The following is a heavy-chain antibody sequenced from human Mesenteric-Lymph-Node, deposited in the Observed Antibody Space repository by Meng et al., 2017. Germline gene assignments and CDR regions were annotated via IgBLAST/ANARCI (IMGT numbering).Heavy chain of an antibody. D-gene: IGHD3-9*01. CDR1: GFTFSAYD. CDR3: ARALDPDILTGYYAP. Sequence: GESLKISCAASGFTFSAYDMTWVRQAPGKGLEWVSSISSSSSYIYYADSVKGRFTISRDNAKNSLYLQMNSLRAEDTAVYYCARALDPDILTGYYAPWGQGTLVTVSS. V-gene: IGHV3-21*01. CDR2: ISSSSSYI. J-gene: IGHJ5*02.